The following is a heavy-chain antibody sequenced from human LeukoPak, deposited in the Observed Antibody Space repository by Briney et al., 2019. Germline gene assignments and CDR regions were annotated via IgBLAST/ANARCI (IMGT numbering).Heavy chain of an antibody. V-gene: IGHV3-7*03. J-gene: IGHJ4*02. CDR3: AKHLAARPLYYFDY. CDR1: GFTFNTYW. CDR2: IREDGGEI. Sequence: GGSLRLSCVGSGFTFNTYWMNWVRQAPGKGLEWVANIREDGGEIYYLDSVKGRFTIFRDNAKNSLYLQMNGLRAEDTAVYYCAKHLAARPLYYFDYWGQGTLVTVSS. D-gene: IGHD6-6*01.